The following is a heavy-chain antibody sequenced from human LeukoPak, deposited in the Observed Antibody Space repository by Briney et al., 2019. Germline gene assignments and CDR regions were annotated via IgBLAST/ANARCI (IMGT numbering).Heavy chain of an antibody. D-gene: IGHD3-22*01. J-gene: IGHJ4*02. CDR2: VSWNSGSI. Sequence: GGSLRLSCAASGFTFSSYAMSWVRQAPGKGLEWVSGVSWNSGSIGYADSVKGRFTISRDNAKNSLYLQMNSLRAEDTALYYCAKDIYYDSSGDFDYWGQGTLVTVSS. CDR3: AKDIYYDSSGDFDY. CDR1: GFTFSSYA. V-gene: IGHV3-9*01.